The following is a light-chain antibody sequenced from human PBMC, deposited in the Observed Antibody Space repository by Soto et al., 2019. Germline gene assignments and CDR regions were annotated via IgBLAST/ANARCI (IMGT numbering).Light chain of an antibody. CDR1: SSDIGGHNY. CDR3: SSYTTTSTVV. V-gene: IGLV2-14*01. CDR2: EVT. Sequence: QSALTHPASVSGSPGQSIPVSCTGTSSDIGGHNYVSWSQQHPGKVPKLIIYEVTNRPSGVSNRFSGSKSGNTASLTVSGLQAEDEADYYCSSYTTTSTVVFGGVTKVTVL. J-gene: IGLJ2*01.